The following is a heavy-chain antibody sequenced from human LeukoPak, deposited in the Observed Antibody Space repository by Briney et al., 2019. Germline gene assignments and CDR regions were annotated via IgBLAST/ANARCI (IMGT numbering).Heavy chain of an antibody. J-gene: IGHJ4*02. V-gene: IGHV1-8*01. CDR3: ARGRRMVRGVIIQYYFDY. D-gene: IGHD3-10*01. CDR1: GYTFTSYD. CDR2: VNPNTGNT. Sequence: ASVKVSCKASGYTFTSYDINWVRQATGQGLEWMGWVNPNTGNTGYAQKFQGRVTITRNTSISTAYMELSSLRSEDTAVYYCARGRRMVRGVIIQYYFDYWGQGTLVTVSS.